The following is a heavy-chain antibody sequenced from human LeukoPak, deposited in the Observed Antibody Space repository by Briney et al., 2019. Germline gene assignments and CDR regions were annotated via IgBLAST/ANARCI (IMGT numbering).Heavy chain of an antibody. D-gene: IGHD5-18*01. V-gene: IGHV3-30-3*01. J-gene: IGHJ6*02. CDR2: ISYDGSNK. CDR1: GFTFSSYA. Sequence: GGSLRLSCAASGFTFSSYAMHWVRQAPGKGLEWVAVISYDGSNKYYADPVKGRFTISRDNAKNTLYLQMNSLRAEDTAVYYCARDAVDTANAVWGQGTTVTVSS. CDR3: ARDAVDTANAV.